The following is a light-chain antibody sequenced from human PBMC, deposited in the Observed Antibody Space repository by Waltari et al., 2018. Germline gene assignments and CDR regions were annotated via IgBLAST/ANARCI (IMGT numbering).Light chain of an antibody. CDR2: INY. V-gene: IGLV1-44*01. J-gene: IGLJ3*02. Sequence: QSALTQRPSLSGTPWQGVTISCSGASSNIGVNDVNWYQQFPGTAPKLLSYINYRRPSGVPERFSGSKSGISASLAISGLQSEDEADYYCATWDDKLNGVLFGGGTKLTVL. CDR1: SSNIGVND. CDR3: ATWDDKLNGVL.